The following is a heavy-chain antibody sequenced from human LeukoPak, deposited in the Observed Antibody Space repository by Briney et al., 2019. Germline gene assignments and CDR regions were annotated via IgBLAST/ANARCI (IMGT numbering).Heavy chain of an antibody. Sequence: GGSLRLSCAASGFTFSSYAMSWVRQAPGKGLEWVSAISGSGGSTYYADSVKGRFTISRDNSKNTLYLQMNSLRAEDTAVYYCAKDAKGRRGATPGIAVAGTSNDAFDIWGQGTMVTVSS. J-gene: IGHJ3*02. V-gene: IGHV3-23*01. CDR2: ISGSGGST. CDR1: GFTFSSYA. CDR3: AKDAKGRRGATPGIAVAGTSNDAFDI. D-gene: IGHD6-19*01.